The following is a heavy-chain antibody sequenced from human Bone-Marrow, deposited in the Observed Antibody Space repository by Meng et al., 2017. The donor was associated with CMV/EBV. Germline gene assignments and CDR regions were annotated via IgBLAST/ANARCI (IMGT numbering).Heavy chain of an antibody. CDR2: IYYSGST. V-gene: IGHV4-30-4*08. CDR1: GGSISSGDYY. D-gene: IGHD5-18*01. Sequence: SETLSLTCTASGGSISSGDYYWSWIRQPPGKGLDWIGYIYYSGSTYYNPPLKSRVTMSVDTSKNQFSQKLNSVTDADTAVYYCARARLSGYSYGYPWFDPWGQGTLVTVSS. J-gene: IGHJ5*02. CDR3: ARARLSGYSYGYPWFDP.